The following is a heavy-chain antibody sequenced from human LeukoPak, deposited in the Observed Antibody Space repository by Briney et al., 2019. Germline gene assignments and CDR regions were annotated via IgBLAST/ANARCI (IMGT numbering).Heavy chain of an antibody. CDR3: AKDPRAAAGVYYFDF. D-gene: IGHD6-13*01. CDR2: TNWNGGRT. Sequence: PGGSLRLSCAASGFTFDDYGRSWVRQAPGKGLEWVSGTNWNGGRTGYADSVRGRFTISRDNSKNKLYLQMNSLRTEDPAVYYCAKDPRAAAGVYYFDFWGQGTLVTVSS. CDR1: GFTFDDYG. J-gene: IGHJ4*02. V-gene: IGHV3-20*04.